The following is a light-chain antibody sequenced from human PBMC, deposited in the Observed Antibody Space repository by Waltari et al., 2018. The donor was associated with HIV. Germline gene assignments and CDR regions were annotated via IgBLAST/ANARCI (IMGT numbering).Light chain of an antibody. CDR3: CSYAGTYTYV. CDR2: DVS. Sequence: QSALTQPRSVSGSPGQSVTISCTGTSSDVGDSNSVLWYQQHPGKAPKLMIYDVSKWPSGVPDRFSGSKSGNTASLTISGLQAEDEADYYCCSYAGTYTYVFGTGTKVTVL. V-gene: IGLV2-11*01. J-gene: IGLJ1*01. CDR1: SSDVGDSNS.